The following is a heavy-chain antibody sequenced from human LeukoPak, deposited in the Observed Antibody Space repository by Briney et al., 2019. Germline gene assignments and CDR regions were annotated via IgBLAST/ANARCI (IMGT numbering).Heavy chain of an antibody. J-gene: IGHJ5*01. V-gene: IGHV3-48*03. CDR2: MNGNGRSI. CDR1: GFTFSSYE. D-gene: IGHD2-2*01. Sequence: GGSLRLSCAASGFTFSSYEMNWVRQAPGKGLEWLSYMNGNGRSIYYADSVKGRFIISRDNAKNSLYLQMNSLRAEDTAVYYCAREGGYCNSTSCYRWFDSWGQGTLVTVSS. CDR3: AREGGYCNSTSCYRWFDS.